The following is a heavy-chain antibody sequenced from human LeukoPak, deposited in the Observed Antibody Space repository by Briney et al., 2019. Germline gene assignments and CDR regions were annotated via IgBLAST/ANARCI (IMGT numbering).Heavy chain of an antibody. Sequence: GGSLTPSCAAPGFTFSSYYMSWVRQAPGKGLEWVASIKLDGSEKHYVDSVKGRFTVSRDNAKNSLYLQMNSLRDEDTAVYYCARVFCGGTGCYTYLDCWGQGTLVTVSS. CDR3: ARVFCGGTGCYTYLDC. J-gene: IGHJ4*02. V-gene: IGHV3-7*05. D-gene: IGHD2-2*02. CDR1: GFTFSSYY. CDR2: IKLDGSEK.